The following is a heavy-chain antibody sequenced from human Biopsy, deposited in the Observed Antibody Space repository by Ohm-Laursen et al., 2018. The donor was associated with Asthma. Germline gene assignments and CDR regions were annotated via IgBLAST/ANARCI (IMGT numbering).Heavy chain of an antibody. V-gene: IGHV3-48*02. CDR2: ISSSSSTI. CDR1: GFTFSSYS. J-gene: IGHJ4*02. D-gene: IGHD4-17*01. Sequence: SLRLSCSASGFTFSSYSMNWVRQAPGKGLEWVSYISSSSSTIYYADSVKGRFTIARDNAKNSLYLQMNSLRDEDTAVYYCARPRWGPYGYWGQGTLVTVSS. CDR3: ARPRWGPYGY.